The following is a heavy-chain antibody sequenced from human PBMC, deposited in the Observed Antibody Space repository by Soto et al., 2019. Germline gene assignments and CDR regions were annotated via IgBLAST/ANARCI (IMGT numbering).Heavy chain of an antibody. CDR3: ARSYSSSWYFDY. J-gene: IGHJ4*02. D-gene: IGHD6-13*01. V-gene: IGHV4-59*01. Sequence: SETLSLTCTVTGGSISTYYWSCIRQPPGKGLEWIGYIYYSGSTNYNPSLKSRVTISVDTSKNQFSLKLSSVTAADTAVYYCARSYSSSWYFDYWGQGTLVTVSS. CDR1: GGSISTYY. CDR2: IYYSGST.